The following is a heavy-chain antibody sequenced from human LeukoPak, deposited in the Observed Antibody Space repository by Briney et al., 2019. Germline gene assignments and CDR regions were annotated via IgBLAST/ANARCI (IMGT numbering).Heavy chain of an antibody. V-gene: IGHV3-30*04. CDR2: ISYDGNHI. Sequence: GGSLRLSCAASGFTFSSYATHWVRQAPGKGLEWVAVISYDGNHIFYADSVKGRFTISRDNSKNTLYLQMNSLTTEDTAVYYCARCGGDCYTSTQGFDYWGQGTLVTVSS. J-gene: IGHJ4*02. D-gene: IGHD2-21*02. CDR3: ARCGGDCYTSTQGFDY. CDR1: GFTFSSYA.